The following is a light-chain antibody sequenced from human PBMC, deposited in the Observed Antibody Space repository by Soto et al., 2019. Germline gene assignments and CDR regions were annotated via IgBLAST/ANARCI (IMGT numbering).Light chain of an antibody. CDR2: KAS. CDR1: QSISGW. V-gene: IGKV1-5*03. J-gene: IGKJ1*01. Sequence: DIQMTQSPSTLSASVGDRVTITCRASQSISGWLAWYQQKPGKAPKLLINKASSLESGVPSRFSGSGSGTEFTLTISSLQPDDFATYYCQQYTSYRWTFGQGTKVEIK. CDR3: QQYTSYRWT.